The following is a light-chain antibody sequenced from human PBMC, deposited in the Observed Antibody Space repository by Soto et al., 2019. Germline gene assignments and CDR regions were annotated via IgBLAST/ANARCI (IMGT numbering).Light chain of an antibody. CDR3: QQYNRWPPYT. Sequence: EIVLTQSPGTLSLSPGETATLSFRASQNVYTNLAWYQQKPGQAPRLVLYGASTRATGVPARFSGSGSGTEFTLTISSLQSEDFAVYYCQQYNRWPPYTFGQGTKV. V-gene: IGKV3-15*01. CDR1: QNVYTN. J-gene: IGKJ2*01. CDR2: GAS.